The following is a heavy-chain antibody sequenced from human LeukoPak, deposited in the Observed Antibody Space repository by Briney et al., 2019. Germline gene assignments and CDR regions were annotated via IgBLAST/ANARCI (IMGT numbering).Heavy chain of an antibody. D-gene: IGHD2-8*02. CDR3: ARELFTGGYFDS. CDR1: GGSISTYY. CDR2: IHYSGST. Sequence: SETLSLTCTVSGGSISTYYWSWIRQPPGKGLEWIGFIHYSGSTNYNPSLKSRVTISVDTSKNQFSLKLSSVTAADTAVYYCARELFTGGYFDSWGLGTLVTVSP. J-gene: IGHJ4*02. V-gene: IGHV4-59*01.